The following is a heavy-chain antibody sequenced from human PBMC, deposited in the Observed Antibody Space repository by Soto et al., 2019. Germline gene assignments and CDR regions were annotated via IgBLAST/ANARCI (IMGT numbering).Heavy chain of an antibody. D-gene: IGHD2-2*02. Sequence: TSETLSLTCTVSGGSISSGDNYWSWIRQPPGKGLEWIGYIYYSGSTYYNPSLKSRITISIDTSRNQFSLKLSSVTAADTAVYYCVRYCSDTSCYTDYVMDVWGQGTTVTVSS. V-gene: IGHV4-30-4*01. CDR2: IYYSGST. CDR3: VRYCSDTSCYTDYVMDV. CDR1: GGSISSGDNY. J-gene: IGHJ6*02.